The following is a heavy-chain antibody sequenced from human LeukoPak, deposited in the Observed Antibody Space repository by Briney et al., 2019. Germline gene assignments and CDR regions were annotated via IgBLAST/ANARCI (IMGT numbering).Heavy chain of an antibody. D-gene: IGHD4-17*01. CDR1: GFALTNYD. J-gene: IGHJ5*02. V-gene: IGHV3-48*02. CDR3: ASYGDYPS. Sequence: GGSLRLSCAASGFALTNYDMHWIRQAPGKGLEWLSYLSLSGSTISYADSVEGRFTISRDSAKNSLFLQLNDLRDEDTAVYYCASYGDYPSWGQGTLVTVSS. CDR2: LSLSGSTI.